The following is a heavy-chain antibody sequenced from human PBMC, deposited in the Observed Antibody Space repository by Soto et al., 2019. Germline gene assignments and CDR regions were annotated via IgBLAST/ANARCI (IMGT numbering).Heavy chain of an antibody. D-gene: IGHD6-6*01. J-gene: IGHJ5*02. Sequence: QEQLVESGGDVVQPGGSLRLSCAASGFTLSRQDMHWVRQAPGKGLERVAVLSYDGIAQYYADSVKGRFTISRDNSKNTLYREMNSLRLEDTALYYSVKGGWYGSSSPSDRWAQGTLFTVSS. CDR1: GFTLSRQD. CDR3: VKGGWYGSSSPSDR. V-gene: IGHV3-30*18. CDR2: LSYDGIAQ.